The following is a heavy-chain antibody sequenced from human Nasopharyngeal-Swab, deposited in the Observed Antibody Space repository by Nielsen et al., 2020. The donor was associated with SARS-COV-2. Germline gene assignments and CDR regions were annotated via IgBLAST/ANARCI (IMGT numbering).Heavy chain of an antibody. Sequence: DRKMPVKGLEWMGRIDPSDSYTNYSPSFQGHVTISADKSISTAYLQWSSLKASDTAMYYCATLTVGGNNWFDPWGQGTLVTVSS. J-gene: IGHJ5*02. V-gene: IGHV5-10-1*01. D-gene: IGHD4-23*01. CDR3: ATLTVGGNNWFDP. CDR2: IDPSDSYT.